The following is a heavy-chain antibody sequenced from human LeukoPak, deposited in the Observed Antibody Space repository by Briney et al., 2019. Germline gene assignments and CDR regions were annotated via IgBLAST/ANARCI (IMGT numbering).Heavy chain of an antibody. CDR2: IYYTGST. V-gene: IGHV4-61*01. Sequence: SDTLSLTCTVSGGSISSTSSYWSWIRQPPGKGLEWIAFIYYTGSTNYNPSLKSRVTISVDTSKNQFSLKLTSVTAADTAVYYCARDYPSGGMDVWGQGTTVTVSS. J-gene: IGHJ6*02. CDR1: GGSISSTSSY. D-gene: IGHD6-25*01. CDR3: ARDYPSGGMDV.